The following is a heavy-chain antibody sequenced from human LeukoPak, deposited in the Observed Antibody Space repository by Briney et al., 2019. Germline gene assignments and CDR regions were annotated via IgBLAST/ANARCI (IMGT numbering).Heavy chain of an antibody. CDR3: AKDYYDTDY. CDR2: ISYDGGNK. Sequence: GRSLRLSCAASGFTFSSYGMHWVRQAPGKGLEWVAVISYDGGNKYYADSVKGRFTISRDNSKNTLYLQMNSLRAEDTAVYYCAKDYYDTDYWGQGTLVTVSS. CDR1: GFTFSSYG. V-gene: IGHV3-30*18. D-gene: IGHD3-22*01. J-gene: IGHJ4*02.